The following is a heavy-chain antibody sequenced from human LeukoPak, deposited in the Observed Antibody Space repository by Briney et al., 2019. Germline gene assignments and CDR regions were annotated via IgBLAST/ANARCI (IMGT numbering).Heavy chain of an antibody. V-gene: IGHV4-31*03. CDR2: IYYSGST. J-gene: IGHJ4*02. Sequence: SETLSLTCTVSGGSVSSGSHYYNWIRQHPGDGLEWIGYIYYSGSTYYNPSLKSRVTISIDTSKNHFSLKLSSVTAADTAVYYCARAGGFFSPFGYWGQGTLVTVSS. D-gene: IGHD3-16*01. CDR3: ARAGGFFSPFGY. CDR1: GGSVSSGSHY.